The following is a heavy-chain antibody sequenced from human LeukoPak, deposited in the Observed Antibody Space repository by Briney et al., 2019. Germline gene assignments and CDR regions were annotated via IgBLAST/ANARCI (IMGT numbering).Heavy chain of an antibody. V-gene: IGHV4-59*08. Sequence: SETLSLTCTVSGGSISSYYWSWIRQPPGKGLEWIGLIYYSGSTNYNPSLKSRVTISVDTSKNQFSLKLSSVTAADTAVYYFAGPSLAYGGIDAFDFWGQGTLVTVSS. J-gene: IGHJ3*01. D-gene: IGHD4-23*01. CDR3: AGPSLAYGGIDAFDF. CDR1: GGSISSYY. CDR2: IYYSGST.